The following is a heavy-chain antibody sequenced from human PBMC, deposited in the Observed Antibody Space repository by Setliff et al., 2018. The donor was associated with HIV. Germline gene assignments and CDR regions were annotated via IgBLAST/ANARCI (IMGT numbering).Heavy chain of an antibody. CDR2: IFYSGST. D-gene: IGHD3-10*01. Sequence: SETLSLTCAVSGASVSDTIWWSWVRQSPGKGLEWIGNIFYSGSTYYNPSLKSRVLISVDTSKNQFSLKLSSVTAADTAVYYCARLNGSGSPWGQGTLVTVSS. V-gene: IGHV4-39*01. J-gene: IGHJ5*02. CDR1: GASVSDTIW. CDR3: ARLNGSGSP.